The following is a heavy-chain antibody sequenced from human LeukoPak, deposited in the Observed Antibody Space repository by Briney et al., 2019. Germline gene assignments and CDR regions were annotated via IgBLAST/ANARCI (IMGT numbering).Heavy chain of an antibody. CDR1: GYTFTSYY. CDR3: ARASFYESSGYYFQH. V-gene: IGHV1-46*01. D-gene: IGHD3-22*01. CDR2: INPSGGST. J-gene: IGHJ1*01. Sequence: ASVKVSCKASGYTFTSYYMHWVRQAPGQGLEWMGIINPSGGSTSYAQKFQGRVTMTRDMSTSTVYMELSSLRSEDTAVYYCARASFYESSGYYFQHWGQGTLVTVSS.